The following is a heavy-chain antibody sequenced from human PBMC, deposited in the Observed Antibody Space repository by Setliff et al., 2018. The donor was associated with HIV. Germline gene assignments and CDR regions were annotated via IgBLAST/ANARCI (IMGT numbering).Heavy chain of an antibody. J-gene: IGHJ4*02. CDR3: ARPPYGGNSDIGGY. V-gene: IGHV3-7*04. D-gene: IGHD4-17*01. CDR1: GFSFSRYW. CDR2: IDHFGSEE. Sequence: GGSLRLSCAASGFSFSRYWMSWVRQAPGKGLEWVASIDHFGSEENYVDSVKGRFTISRDNAKNSLFLQMNNMRVEDTAIYYCARPPYGGNSDIGGYWGQGTLVTVSS.